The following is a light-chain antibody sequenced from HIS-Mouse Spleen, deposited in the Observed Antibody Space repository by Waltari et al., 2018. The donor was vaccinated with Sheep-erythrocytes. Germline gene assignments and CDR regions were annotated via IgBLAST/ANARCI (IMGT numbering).Light chain of an antibody. Sequence: EIVLTQSPATLSLSPGERATLSCRASQSVSSYLTWYQQKPGQAPRLRIYDASNTATGSPGRFSCRGSGTDFTLTISSLEPEDFAVDYCQERSNWPPLTFGGGTKVEIK. CDR3: QERSNWPPLT. CDR2: DAS. CDR1: QSVSSY. V-gene: IGKV3-11*01. J-gene: IGKJ4*01.